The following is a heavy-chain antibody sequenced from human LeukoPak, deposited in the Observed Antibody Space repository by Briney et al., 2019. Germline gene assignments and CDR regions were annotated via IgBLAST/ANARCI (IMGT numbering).Heavy chain of an antibody. J-gene: IGHJ4*02. CDR1: GFTFDDYD. CDR2: IGWNSGSI. Sequence: GGSLRLFCAASGFTFDDYDMLWVRQALGKGLEWVSGIGWNSGSIGYADSVKGRFTISRDNAKNSLYLQMNSLRAEDTALYYCAKGPRYYDFWSGSIYFDYWGQGTLVTVSS. D-gene: IGHD3-3*01. V-gene: IGHV3-9*01. CDR3: AKGPRYYDFWSGSIYFDY.